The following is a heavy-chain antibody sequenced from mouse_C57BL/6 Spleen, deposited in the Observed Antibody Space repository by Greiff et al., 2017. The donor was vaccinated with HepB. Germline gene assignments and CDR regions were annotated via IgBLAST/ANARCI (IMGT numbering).Heavy chain of an antibody. V-gene: IGHV3-6*01. Sequence: EVQRVESGPGLVKPSQSLSLTCSVTGYSITSGYYWNWIRQFPGNKLEWMGYISYDGSNNYNPSLKNRISITRDTSKNQFFLKLNSVTTEDTATYYCAREGRAMDYWGQGTSVTVSS. CDR2: ISYDGSN. CDR1: GYSITSGYY. J-gene: IGHJ4*01. CDR3: AREGRAMDY.